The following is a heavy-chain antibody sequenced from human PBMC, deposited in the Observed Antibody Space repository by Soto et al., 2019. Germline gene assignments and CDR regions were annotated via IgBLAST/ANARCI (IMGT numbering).Heavy chain of an antibody. CDR2: VNHSGST. D-gene: IGHD4-17*01. V-gene: IGHV4-34*01. CDR1: GGSFSAYY. Sequence: QVQLQQWGAGLLKPSETLSLTCAVSGGSFSAYYWSWIRQPPGKGLEWIGEVNHSGSTKYNPSLKSRVSISVDTPKNQFSLRLTSVTAADTAVYYCARGDFGDFEVGYKWFDPWCQRTLVTVSS. J-gene: IGHJ5*02. CDR3: ARGDFGDFEVGYKWFDP.